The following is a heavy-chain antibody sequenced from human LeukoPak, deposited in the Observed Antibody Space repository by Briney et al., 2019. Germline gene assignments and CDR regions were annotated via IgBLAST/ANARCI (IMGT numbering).Heavy chain of an antibody. CDR1: GGSISSSSYY. CDR3: ARHGARRIGPDY. Sequence: SETLSLTCTVSGGSISSSSYYWGWIRQPPGKGLEWIGSIYYSGSTYYNPSLKSRVTISVDTSKNQFSLNLSSVTAADTAVYYCARHGARRIGPDYWGQGTLVTVSS. J-gene: IGHJ4*02. D-gene: IGHD1-26*01. CDR2: IYYSGST. V-gene: IGHV4-39*01.